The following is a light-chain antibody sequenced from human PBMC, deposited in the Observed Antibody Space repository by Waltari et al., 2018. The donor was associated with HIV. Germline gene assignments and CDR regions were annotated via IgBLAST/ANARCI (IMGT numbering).Light chain of an antibody. CDR1: RGLTTL. CDR2: DAS. CDR3: QQQSDWPYT. Sequence: VLTQSPPTLSVSPGATATLSCRPNRGLTTLLAWYHQRPGQSPRRLMYDASTRVTAIPDKCSGSGSETQFTLTTRNCQSEDSGMYDCQQQSDWPYTFGRGAKLEI. J-gene: IGKJ2*01. V-gene: IGKV3-15*01.